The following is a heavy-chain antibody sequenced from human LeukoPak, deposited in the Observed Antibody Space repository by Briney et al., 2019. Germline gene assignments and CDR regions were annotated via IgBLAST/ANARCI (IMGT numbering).Heavy chain of an antibody. CDR2: INPSGGST. J-gene: IGHJ4*02. Sequence: ASVKVSCKASGYTFTSYYMHWVRQAPGEGLEWMGIINPSGGSTSYAQKFQGRVTMTRDTSTNTVYMDLSSLRSEDTAVYYCAREIGPIQLHLWGSAFDYWSQGTLVTVSS. D-gene: IGHD5-18*01. CDR1: GYTFTSYY. V-gene: IGHV1-46*01. CDR3: AREIGPIQLHLWGSAFDY.